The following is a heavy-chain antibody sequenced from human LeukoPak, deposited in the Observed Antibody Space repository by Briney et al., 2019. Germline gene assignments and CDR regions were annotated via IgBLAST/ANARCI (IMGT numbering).Heavy chain of an antibody. Sequence: GGSLRLSCAASGFTFSSYGMSWVRQAPGKGLEWISYISSSGSTIYYADSFKGRFTISRDNAKNSLYLQMNSLRAEDTAVYYCAKDPYDISGYYYGPTGGVDYWGQGTLVTVSS. V-gene: IGHV3-48*04. CDR2: ISSSGSTI. CDR1: GFTFSSYG. J-gene: IGHJ4*02. D-gene: IGHD3-22*01. CDR3: AKDPYDISGYYYGPTGGVDY.